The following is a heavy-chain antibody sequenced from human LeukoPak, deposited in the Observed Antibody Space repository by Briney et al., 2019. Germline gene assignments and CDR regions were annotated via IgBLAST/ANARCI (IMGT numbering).Heavy chain of an antibody. CDR1: GFTVSNNY. V-gene: IGHV3-53*01. CDR3: ARDGPTGGMDV. J-gene: IGHJ6*02. Sequence: GGSLRLSCAASGFTVSNNYMSWVRQAPGKGLEWVSVLYSGGTTYYADSVKGRFTISRDNAKNSLYLQMNSLRAEDTAVYYCARDGPTGGMDVWGQGTTVTVSS. CDR2: LYSGGTT.